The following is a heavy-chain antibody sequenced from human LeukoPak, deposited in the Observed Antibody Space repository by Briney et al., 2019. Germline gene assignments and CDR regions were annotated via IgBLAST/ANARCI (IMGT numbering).Heavy chain of an antibody. CDR3: ARDSYYCGSGITYQDV. Sequence: SETQSLTCTVSGGSVSSVVYSWNWIRQPPGKGLEWIGYIYYSGSTSYNPSLKSRVTISGDTSKNQLSLKLSSVTAADTAVYYCARDSYYCGSGITYQDVWGQGTTVTVSS. J-gene: IGHJ6*02. D-gene: IGHD3-10*01. CDR2: IYYSGST. V-gene: IGHV4-61*08. CDR1: GGSVSSVVYS.